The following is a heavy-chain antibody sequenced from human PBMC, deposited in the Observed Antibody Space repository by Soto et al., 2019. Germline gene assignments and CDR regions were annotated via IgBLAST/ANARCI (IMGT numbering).Heavy chain of an antibody. CDR3: AISPNYYDSSGTPFDY. D-gene: IGHD3-22*01. Sequence: ASVNVSCKASGGTFSSYAISWVRQAPGQGLEWMGGIIPIFGTANYAQKFQGRVTITADESTSTAYMELSSLRSEDTAVYYCAISPNYYDSSGTPFDYWGQGTLVTVSS. V-gene: IGHV1-69*13. CDR2: IIPIFGTA. CDR1: GGTFSSYA. J-gene: IGHJ4*02.